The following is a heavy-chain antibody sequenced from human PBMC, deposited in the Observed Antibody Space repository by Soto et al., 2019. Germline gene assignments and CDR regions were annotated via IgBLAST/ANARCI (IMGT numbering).Heavy chain of an antibody. J-gene: IGHJ5*02. CDR3: ARVNYDSSGYGLVSWFDP. CDR2: IYYSGST. D-gene: IGHD3-22*01. Sequence: SETLSLTCTVSGGSISSYYWSWIRQPPGKGLEWIGYIYYSGSTNYNPSLKSRVTISVDTSKNQFSLKLSSVTAADTAVYYCARVNYDSSGYGLVSWFDPWGQGTLVTVSS. V-gene: IGHV4-59*01. CDR1: GGSISSYY.